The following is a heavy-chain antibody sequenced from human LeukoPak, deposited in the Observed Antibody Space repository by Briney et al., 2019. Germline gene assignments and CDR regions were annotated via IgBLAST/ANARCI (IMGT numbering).Heavy chain of an antibody. D-gene: IGHD5-18*01. CDR1: GFTLSTYS. J-gene: IGHJ4*02. CDR3: ARDPGYSYGLDY. CDR2: IHSGGGT. Sequence: GGSLRLSCAASGFTLSTYSMNWVRQAPGKGLEWVSVIHSGGGTYYADSVKGRFTISRDNSKNTLYLQMNSLRAEDTAVYYCARDPGYSYGLDYWGQGTLVTVSS. V-gene: IGHV3-53*01.